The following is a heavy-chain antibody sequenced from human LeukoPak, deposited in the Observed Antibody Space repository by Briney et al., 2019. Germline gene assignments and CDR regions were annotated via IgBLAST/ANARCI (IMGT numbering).Heavy chain of an antibody. Sequence: GASVKVSCKASGYSFTSCYLHWVRQAPGQGLEWMGMVNPSGGSTSYAQKFQGRVTMTRDTSTTTVYMELSSLRSDDTVVFYCARRHKHYYQIDYWGQGTLVTVSS. J-gene: IGHJ4*02. CDR3: ARRHKHYYQIDY. CDR1: GYSFTSCY. CDR2: VNPSGGST. D-gene: IGHD1-26*01. V-gene: IGHV1-46*01.